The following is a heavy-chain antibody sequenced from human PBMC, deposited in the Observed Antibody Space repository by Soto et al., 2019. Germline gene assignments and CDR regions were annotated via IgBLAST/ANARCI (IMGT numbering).Heavy chain of an antibody. J-gene: IGHJ4*02. D-gene: IGHD3-22*01. CDR2: ISSSSSYI. CDR1: GFTFSSYS. CDR3: ARVGGYYDPIDY. Sequence: GGSLRLSCAASGFTFSSYSMNWVRQAPGEGLEWVSSISSSSSYIYYADSVKGRFTISRDNAKNSLYLQMNSLRAEDTAVYYCARVGGYYDPIDYWGQGTLVTVFS. V-gene: IGHV3-21*01.